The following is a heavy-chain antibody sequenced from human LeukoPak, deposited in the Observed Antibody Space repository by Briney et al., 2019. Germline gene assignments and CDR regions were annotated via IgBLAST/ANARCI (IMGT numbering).Heavy chain of an antibody. D-gene: IGHD3-10*01. V-gene: IGHV4-4*02. CDR2: VYHSGST. J-gene: IGHJ4*02. Sequence: SETLSLTCAVSGRSISSSNWWSWVRQPPGKGLQWIGEVYHSGSTNYNPSLKSRVTISVDTSKNQFSLKLSSVTAADTAVYYCARVPLWFGTHDYWGQGTLVTVSS. CDR3: ARVPLWFGTHDY. CDR1: GRSISSSNW.